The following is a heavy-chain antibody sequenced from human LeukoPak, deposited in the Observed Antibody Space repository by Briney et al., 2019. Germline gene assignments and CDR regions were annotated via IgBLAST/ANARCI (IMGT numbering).Heavy chain of an antibody. V-gene: IGHV4-34*01. CDR3: ARRYNWNYWFDP. J-gene: IGHJ5*02. CDR2: INHSGST. CDR1: GGSISNYY. Sequence: SETLSLTCSVSGGSISNYYWSWIRQPPGKGLEWIGEINHSGSTNYNPSLKSRVTISVDTSKNQFSLKLSSVTAADTAVYYCARRYNWNYWFDPWGQGTLVTVSS. D-gene: IGHD1-7*01.